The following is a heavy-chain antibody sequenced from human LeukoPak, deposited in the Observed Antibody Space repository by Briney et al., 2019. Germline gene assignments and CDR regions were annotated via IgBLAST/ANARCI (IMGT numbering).Heavy chain of an antibody. CDR1: GGSTSCSNYY. J-gene: IGHJ4*02. Sequence: SETLSLTCTVSGGSTSCSNYYWGWIRQPPGKGLEWIGSIYYSGNTYYNPSLKSRVSISVDTSRNQFSLRLSSVTAADTAIYYCARHSIAVTDDCWGQGTLVTVSS. V-gene: IGHV4-39*01. CDR2: IYYSGNT. D-gene: IGHD6-19*01. CDR3: ARHSIAVTDDC.